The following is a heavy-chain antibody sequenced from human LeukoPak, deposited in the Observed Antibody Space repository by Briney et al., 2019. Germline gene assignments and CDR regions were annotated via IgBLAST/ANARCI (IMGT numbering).Heavy chain of an antibody. CDR2: ISSSGSTI. J-gene: IGHJ5*02. V-gene: IGHV3-11*01. CDR3: ARDLSGSYDPFDP. Sequence: PGGSLRLSCAASGFTFSDYYMSWIRQAPGKGLEGVSYISSSGSTIYYADSVKGRFTISRDNAKNSLYLQMNSLRAEDTAVYYCARDLSGSYDPFDPWGQGTLVTVSS. D-gene: IGHD1-26*01. CDR1: GFTFSDYY.